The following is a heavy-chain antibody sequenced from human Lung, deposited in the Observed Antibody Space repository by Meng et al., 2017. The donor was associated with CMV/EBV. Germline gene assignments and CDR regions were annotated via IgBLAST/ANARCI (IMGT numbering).Heavy chain of an antibody. Sequence: QVELGQSGAAVQNPGSAVKVACKTSGGSFITYTFSWVRQAPGQGLEWMGGLIPVLNKAKSAPRFQDRVTFTADETTTTAYMELSSLTFEDTAVYFCARGRGNQPLFDFWGQGTLVTVSS. CDR1: GGSFITYT. CDR3: ARGRGNQPLFDF. CDR2: LIPVLNKA. V-gene: IGHV1-69*10. D-gene: IGHD2/OR15-2a*01. J-gene: IGHJ4*02.